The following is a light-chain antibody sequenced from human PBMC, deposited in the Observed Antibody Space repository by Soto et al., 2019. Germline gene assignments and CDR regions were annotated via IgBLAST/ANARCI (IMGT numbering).Light chain of an antibody. V-gene: IGLV2-14*01. J-gene: IGLJ2*01. CDR2: DVY. Sequence: QSALTQPASVSGSPGQSMTISCTGTRSDIGAYNYVSWFQQNPGKAPKCMIYDVYSRPSGVSHRFSGSKSANTASLTISGLQAENEAVYYCTSYTTTNTLALGGGTKLTVL. CDR1: RSDIGAYNY. CDR3: TSYTTTNTLA.